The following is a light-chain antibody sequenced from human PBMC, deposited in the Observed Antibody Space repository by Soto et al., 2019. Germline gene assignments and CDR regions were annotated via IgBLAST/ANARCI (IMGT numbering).Light chain of an antibody. CDR2: GNS. CDR1: SSNIGAGYD. V-gene: IGLV1-40*01. CDR3: QSYYSSLFAL. J-gene: IGLJ3*02. Sequence: QSVLTQPPSVSGAPGQRVTISCTGSSSNIGAGYDVHWYQQLPGTAPKLLIYGNSNRPSGVPDRFSGSKSGTSASLAITVLQAEDEADYYCQSYYSSLFALFGGLTQLTVL.